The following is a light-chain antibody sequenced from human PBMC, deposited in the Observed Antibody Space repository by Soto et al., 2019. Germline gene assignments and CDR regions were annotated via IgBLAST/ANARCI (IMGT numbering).Light chain of an antibody. J-gene: IGLJ1*01. Sequence: QSALTQPPSASGSPGQSVTISCSGTSSDVGAYNYVSWYQQHPGKVPKLMVYEVNKLPSGVPDRFSGSKSGNTASLTVSGLQAEDEADYYCTSYAGGNNVFGTGTKVTVL. CDR1: SSDVGAYNY. V-gene: IGLV2-8*01. CDR3: TSYAGGNNV. CDR2: EVN.